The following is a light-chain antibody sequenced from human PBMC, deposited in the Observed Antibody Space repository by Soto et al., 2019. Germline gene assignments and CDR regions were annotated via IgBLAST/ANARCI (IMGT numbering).Light chain of an antibody. CDR2: DVS. J-gene: IGKJ1*01. CDR1: QRMSGW. V-gene: IGKV1-5*01. CDR3: QPDDSFSVT. Sequence: DIQMTQSPSTLSASVGDTVTITCRASQRMSGWLAWHQQKPGKAPKLLSYDVSALRRGVPRRFSGSGCGTQFTLTITRLQPDDFATYYCQPDDSFSVTFGQGTEV.